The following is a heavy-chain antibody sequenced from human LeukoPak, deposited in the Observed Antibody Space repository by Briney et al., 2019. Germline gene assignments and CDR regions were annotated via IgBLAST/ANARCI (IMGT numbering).Heavy chain of an antibody. J-gene: IGHJ4*02. D-gene: IGHD4-17*01. CDR1: GYTFTSYG. CDR3: AGYDPTTYGDYPSGY. CDR2: ISAYNGNT. V-gene: IGHV1-18*01. Sequence: GASVKVSCKASGYTFTSYGISWVRQAPGQGLEWMGWISAYNGNTNYAQKLQGRVTMTTDTSTSTAYMELRSLRSDDTAVYYCAGYDPTTYGDYPSGYWGQGTLVTVSS.